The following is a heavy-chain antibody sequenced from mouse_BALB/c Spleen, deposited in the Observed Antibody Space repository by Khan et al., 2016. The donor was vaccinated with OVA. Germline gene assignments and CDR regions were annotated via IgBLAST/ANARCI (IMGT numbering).Heavy chain of an antibody. D-gene: IGHD2-12*01. CDR2: INTHSGVP. CDR1: GYTFTTAG. J-gene: IGHJ4*01. CDR3: ARGGAAYYRSGGGAMGY. V-gene: IGHV9-4*02. Sequence: QIQLVQSGPELKKPGETVRISCKASGYTFTTAGMQWVQKMPGKGLKWIGWINTHSGVPKYAEDFKGRFAFSLETSASTAYLQITNLKNEDTATCVCARGGAAYYRSGGGAMGYWGQGTSVTVSS.